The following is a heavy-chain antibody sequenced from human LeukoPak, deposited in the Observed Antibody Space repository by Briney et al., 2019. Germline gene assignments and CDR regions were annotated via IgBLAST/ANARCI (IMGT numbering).Heavy chain of an antibody. D-gene: IGHD3-22*01. CDR3: ASPHPYYCDSSGYDY. CDR1: GGSFSGYY. CDR2: INHSGST. Sequence: SETLSLTCAVHGGSFSGYYWSWIRQPPGKGLEWIGEINHSGSTNYNPSLKSRVTISVDTSKNQFSLKLSSVTAADTAVYYCASPHPYYCDSSGYDYWGQGTLVTVSS. J-gene: IGHJ4*02. V-gene: IGHV4-34*01.